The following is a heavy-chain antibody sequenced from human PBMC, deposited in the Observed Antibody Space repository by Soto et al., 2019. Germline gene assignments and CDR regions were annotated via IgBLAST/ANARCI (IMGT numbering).Heavy chain of an antibody. V-gene: IGHV2-5*02. CDR2: IYWDDDK. Sequence: QITLKESGPTLVKPTQTLTLTCTFSGFSLSTSGVGVGWIRQPPGKALEWLALIYWDDDKRYSPSLKSRLTLTKDTTKNHVVLTMTNMDPVDTATYYCAHSVAAAGMGLGGWFDPWGQGTLVIVSS. J-gene: IGHJ5*02. CDR1: GFSLSTSGVG. CDR3: AHSVAAAGMGLGGWFDP. D-gene: IGHD6-13*01.